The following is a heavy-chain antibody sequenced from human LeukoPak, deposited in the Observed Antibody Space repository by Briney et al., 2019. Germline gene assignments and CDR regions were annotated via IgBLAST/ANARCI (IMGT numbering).Heavy chain of an antibody. CDR1: GDSISSSTYY. J-gene: IGHJ5*02. CDR3: ARHSWSGSLNWFDP. CDR2: IYYSGST. D-gene: IGHD3-3*01. V-gene: IGHV4-39*01. Sequence: PSETLSLTCTVSGDSISSSTYYWGWIRQPPGKGLEWIGSIYYSGSTYDNPSLKSRVTISVDTSKNQFSLKLSSVTAADTAVYFCARHSWSGSLNWFDPWGQGTLVTVSS.